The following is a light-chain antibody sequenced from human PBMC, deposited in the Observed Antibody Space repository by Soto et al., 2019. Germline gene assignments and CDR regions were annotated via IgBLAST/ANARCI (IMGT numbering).Light chain of an antibody. V-gene: IGKV3-15*01. CDR1: QSVTSN. CDR2: GAS. J-gene: IGKJ1*01. Sequence: EIVMTQSPATLSVSPWERATLSCRASQSVTSNLAWYQQKPGQAPRLLIYGASTRATGVPARFSGSGSGTEFTLTIDSLQSEDFALYYCLQYNNWPPWTFGQGTKVDI. CDR3: LQYNNWPPWT.